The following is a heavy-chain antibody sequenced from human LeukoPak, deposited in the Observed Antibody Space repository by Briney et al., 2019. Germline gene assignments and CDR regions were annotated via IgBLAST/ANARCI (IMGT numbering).Heavy chain of an antibody. D-gene: IGHD3-3*01. J-gene: IGHJ4*02. Sequence: PGGSLGLSCAASGFTFSSYSMNWVRQAPGKGLEWVSSISSSSSYIYYADSVKGRFTISRDNAKNSLYLQMNSLRAEDTAVYYCARDRTYYDSMAPDYWGQGTLVTVSS. CDR2: ISSSSSYI. CDR3: ARDRTYYDSMAPDY. V-gene: IGHV3-21*01. CDR1: GFTFSSYS.